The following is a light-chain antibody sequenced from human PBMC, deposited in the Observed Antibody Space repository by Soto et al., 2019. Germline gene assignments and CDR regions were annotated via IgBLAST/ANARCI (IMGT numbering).Light chain of an antibody. CDR1: QSISNW. V-gene: IGKV1-5*01. J-gene: IGKJ1*01. CDR3: QQYSSSSRT. Sequence: DIQMTQSPSXLSASVGDRVTITCRASQSISNWLAWYQQKPGKPPKLLIYHASSLEGGVPLRFSGSGSGTEFTLTITSLQPDDFATYFCQQYSSSSRTFGQXTKVEIK. CDR2: HAS.